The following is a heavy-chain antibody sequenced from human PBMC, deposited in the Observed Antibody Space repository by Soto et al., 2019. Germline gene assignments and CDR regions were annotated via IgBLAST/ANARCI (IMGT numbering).Heavy chain of an antibody. D-gene: IGHD6-19*01. J-gene: IGHJ4*02. V-gene: IGHV3-30*18. Sequence: QVQLVESGGGVVQPGRSLRLSCAASGFTCSSYGMHWVRQAPGKGLEWVAVISYDGSNKYYADSVKGRFTISRDNSKNTLYLQMNSLRAEDTAVYYCAKGYSSGWSWDYFDYWGQGTLVPVSS. CDR2: ISYDGSNK. CDR1: GFTCSSYG. CDR3: AKGYSSGWSWDYFDY.